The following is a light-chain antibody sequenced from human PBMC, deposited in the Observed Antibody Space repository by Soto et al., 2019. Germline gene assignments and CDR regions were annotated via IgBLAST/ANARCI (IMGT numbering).Light chain of an antibody. V-gene: IGLV2-14*01. Sequence: QSALTQPASVSASPGQSITISCTGTHSDVGGYDRVSWSQQHPGKPPQLIIFEVSYRPSGVSNRFSGSKSGNTASLTISGLQPEDEADYYCTSFTRTNTWVFGGGTKLTVL. CDR1: HSDVGGYDR. CDR2: EVS. CDR3: TSFTRTNTWV. J-gene: IGLJ3*02.